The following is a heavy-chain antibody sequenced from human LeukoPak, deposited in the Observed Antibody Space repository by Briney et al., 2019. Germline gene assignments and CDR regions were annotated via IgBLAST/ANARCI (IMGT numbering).Heavy chain of an antibody. CDR2: INHSGST. D-gene: IGHD6-19*01. CDR3: ASSHPPVAGTYYFDY. CDR1: GGSFSGYY. V-gene: IGHV4-34*01. Sequence: SETLSLTCAVYGGSFSGYYWSWIRQPPGKGLEWIGEINHSGSTNYNPSLKSRVTISVDTSKNQFSLNLSSVTAADTAVYYCASSHPPVAGTYYFDYWGQGTLVTVSS. J-gene: IGHJ4*02.